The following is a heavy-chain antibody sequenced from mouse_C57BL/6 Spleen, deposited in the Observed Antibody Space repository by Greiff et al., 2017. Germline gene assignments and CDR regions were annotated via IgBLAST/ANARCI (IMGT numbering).Heavy chain of an antibody. CDR2: IDPETGGT. Sequence: QVQLQQSGAELVRPGASVTLSCKASGYTFTDYEMHWVKQTPVHGLEWIGAIDPETGGTAYNQKFKGKAILTADKSSSTAYMELRSLTSEDSAVYYCTRSTTVVAPFDYWGQGTTRTVSS. J-gene: IGHJ2*01. V-gene: IGHV1-15*01. CDR3: TRSTTVVAPFDY. CDR1: GYTFTDYE. D-gene: IGHD1-1*01.